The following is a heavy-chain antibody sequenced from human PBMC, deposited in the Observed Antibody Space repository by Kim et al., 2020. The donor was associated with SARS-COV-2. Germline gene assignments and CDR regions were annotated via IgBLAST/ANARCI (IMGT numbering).Heavy chain of an antibody. D-gene: IGHD3-22*01. V-gene: IGHV3-7*01. J-gene: IGHJ4*02. Sequence: DSVKGRVTTSRDNAQSSLYLQMNSLRAEDTAVYYCARRYYHDYRGDYVLGYWGQGILVTVAS. CDR3: ARRYYHDYRGDYVLGY.